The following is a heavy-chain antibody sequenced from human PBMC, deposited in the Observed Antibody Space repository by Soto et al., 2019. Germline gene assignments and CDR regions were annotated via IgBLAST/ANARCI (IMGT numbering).Heavy chain of an antibody. D-gene: IGHD6-19*01. V-gene: IGHV3-7*03. Sequence: HPGGSLRLSCAGSGFTFSGYWMTWVRQPPGKGLEWVASVNQDGSQKFYVDSVKGRFTISRDNDKNSLFLQMISLRAEDTAVYYCARWESSDWYLGIWG. CDR3: ARWESSDWYLGI. J-gene: IGHJ2*01. CDR2: VNQDGSQK. CDR1: GFTFSGYW.